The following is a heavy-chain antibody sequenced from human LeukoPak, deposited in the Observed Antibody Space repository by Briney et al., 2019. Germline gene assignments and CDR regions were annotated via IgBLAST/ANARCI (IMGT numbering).Heavy chain of an antibody. D-gene: IGHD2-2*01. CDR2: ISGSGSST. J-gene: IGHJ6*02. CDR3: AKGSRVPGYYGMDV. V-gene: IGHV3-23*01. Sequence: PGGSLRLSCAASGFTFCSYAMSWVRQAPGKGLEWVSAISGSGSSTHYADSVKGRFTICRDNSKNTLYLQMNSLRAEDTAVYYCAKGSRVPGYYGMDVWGQGTTVTVSS. CDR1: GFTFCSYA.